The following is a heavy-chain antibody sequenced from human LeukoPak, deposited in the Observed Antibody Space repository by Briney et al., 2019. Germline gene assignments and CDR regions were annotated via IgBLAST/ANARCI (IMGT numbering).Heavy chain of an antibody. Sequence: GGSLRLSCEASGFTFTTYSMTWVRQAPGKGLEWVSIISSGSSAIFSPDALKGRFTISRDDAKNLLYLDMNSLRAEDTAVYYCARGHTAVTRHFDFWGQGTLVTVSS. CDR2: ISSGSSAI. CDR1: GFTFTTYS. D-gene: IGHD4-17*01. CDR3: ARGHTAVTRHFDF. V-gene: IGHV3-21*01. J-gene: IGHJ4*02.